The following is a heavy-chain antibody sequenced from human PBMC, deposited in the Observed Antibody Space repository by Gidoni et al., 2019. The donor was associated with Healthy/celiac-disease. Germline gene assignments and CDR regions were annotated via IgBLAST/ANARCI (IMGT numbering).Heavy chain of an antibody. J-gene: IGHJ4*02. D-gene: IGHD6-13*01. CDR1: GYSISSGYY. CDR3: ARETLAAGDY. Sequence: QVQLQESGPGLVKPSETLSLTCAVSGYSISSGYYWGWIRQPPGKGLEWIGSIYHSGSTYYNPSLKSRVTISVDTSKNQFSLKLSSVTAADTAVYYCARETLAAGDYWGQGTLVTVSS. V-gene: IGHV4-38-2*02. CDR2: IYHSGST.